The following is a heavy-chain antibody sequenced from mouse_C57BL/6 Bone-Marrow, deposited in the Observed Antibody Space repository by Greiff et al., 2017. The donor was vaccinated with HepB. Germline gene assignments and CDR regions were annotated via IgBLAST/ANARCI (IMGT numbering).Heavy chain of an antibody. CDR3: ARWDDGRSYYAMDY. J-gene: IGHJ4*01. CDR2: IYPRSGNT. Sequence: QVQLQQSGPELVKPGDSVKLSCKASGYTFTSYGISWVKQRTGQGLEWIGEIYPRSGNTYYNEKFKGKATLTADKSSSTAYMELRSLTSEDSAVYFCARWDDGRSYYAMDYWGQGTSVTVSS. V-gene: IGHV1-81*01. CDR1: GYTFTSYG. D-gene: IGHD2-3*01.